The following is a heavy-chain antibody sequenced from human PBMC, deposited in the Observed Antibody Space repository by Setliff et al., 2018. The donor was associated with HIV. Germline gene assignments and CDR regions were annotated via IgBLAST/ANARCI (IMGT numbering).Heavy chain of an antibody. Sequence: SETLSLACFVSGFSISGHFWGWVRQPPGKGLEWVGYIYTSGTTEYNPGLDSRVTRSVATSRAQFSLNLRSVTAADTALYFCARLSHSGLLYFDYWGLGMLVTVSS. CDR2: IYTSGTT. CDR1: GFSISGHF. V-gene: IGHV4-4*09. J-gene: IGHJ4*02. D-gene: IGHD2-8*02. CDR3: ARLSHSGLLYFDY.